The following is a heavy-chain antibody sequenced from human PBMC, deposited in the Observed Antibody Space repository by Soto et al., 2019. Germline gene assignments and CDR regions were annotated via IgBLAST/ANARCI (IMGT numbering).Heavy chain of an antibody. CDR1: GGSISSYY. V-gene: IGHV4-59*01. J-gene: IGHJ4*02. CDR2: IYYSGST. Sequence: SETLSLTCTVSGGSISSYYWSWIRQPPGKGLEWIGYIYYSGSTNYNPSLKSRVTISVDTSKNQFSLKLSSVTAADTAVYYCARVGGGSSSRIRSAFDYWGQGTLVTVSS. CDR3: ARVGGGSSSRIRSAFDY. D-gene: IGHD6-13*01.